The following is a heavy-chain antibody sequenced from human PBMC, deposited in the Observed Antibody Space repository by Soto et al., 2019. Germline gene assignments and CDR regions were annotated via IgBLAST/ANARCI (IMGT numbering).Heavy chain of an antibody. CDR3: ASHPDGDTAMALHYYGMDV. CDR2: IIPIFGTA. CDR1: GGTFSSYA. D-gene: IGHD5-18*01. J-gene: IGHJ6*02. Sequence: SVKVSCKASGGTFSSYAISWVRQAPGQGLEWMGGIIPIFGTANYAQKFQGRVTITADESTSTAYMELSSLRSEDTAVYYCASHPDGDTAMALHYYGMDVWGQGTTVTVSS. V-gene: IGHV1-69*13.